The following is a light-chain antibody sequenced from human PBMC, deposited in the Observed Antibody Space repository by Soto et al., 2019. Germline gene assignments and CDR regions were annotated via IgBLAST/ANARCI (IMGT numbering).Light chain of an antibody. Sequence: DIQMTQSPSSLSASVEDRVIITCRASQSISNHLNGYQQKPGKAPKLLIFAASSLQSGVPSRFSGSRSGPAFTLTISSLQPEDFATYYCQQSYSRPPTFGQGTKVEIK. CDR1: QSISNH. CDR3: QQSYSRPPT. V-gene: IGKV1-39*01. J-gene: IGKJ1*01. CDR2: AAS.